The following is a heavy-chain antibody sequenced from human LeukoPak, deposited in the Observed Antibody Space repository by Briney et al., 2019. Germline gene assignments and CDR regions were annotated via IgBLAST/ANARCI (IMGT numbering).Heavy chain of an antibody. CDR1: GDSISSYY. V-gene: IGHV4-4*07. J-gene: IGHJ4*02. CDR2: IYTSGST. CDR3: AKDRTRFDF. D-gene: IGHD1-14*01. Sequence: PSETLSLTCTVSGDSISSYYCSWIRQTPGKGLEWIGRIYTSGSTNYNPSLKSRVTMSVDTSKNQFSLKLSSVTTADTAIYYCAKDRTRFDFWGQGTLVTVSS.